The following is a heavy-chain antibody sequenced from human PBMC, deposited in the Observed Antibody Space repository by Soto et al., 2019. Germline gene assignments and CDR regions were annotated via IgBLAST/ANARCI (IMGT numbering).Heavy chain of an antibody. Sequence: QVQVQESGPGLVKPSETLSLTCAVSGVSVTSGSHHFLWIRQPPGKGLEWIGQTGSTNYNPSLMSRISISLDTSKNQFSLNLSSVTSADTAVYYCGVYKAGSGGNGYCGQGTLVTISS. CDR2: QTGST. CDR3: GVYKAGSGGNGY. D-gene: IGHD6-19*01. V-gene: IGHV4-61*01. CDR1: GVSVTSGSHH. J-gene: IGHJ4*02.